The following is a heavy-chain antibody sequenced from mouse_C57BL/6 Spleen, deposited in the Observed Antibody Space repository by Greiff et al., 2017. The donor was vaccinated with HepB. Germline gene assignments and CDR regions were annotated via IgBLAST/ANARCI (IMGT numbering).Heavy chain of an antibody. CDR2: IYPGDGDT. J-gene: IGHJ2*01. CDR1: GYAFSSSW. CDR3: ARLNGLLRSSDY. V-gene: IGHV1-82*01. Sequence: LVESGPELVKPGASVKISCKASGYAFSSSWMNWVKQRPGKGLEWIGRIYPGDGDTNYNGKFKGKATLTADKSSSTAYMQLSSLTSEDSAVYFCARLNGLLRSSDYWGQGTTLTVSS. D-gene: IGHD2-3*01.